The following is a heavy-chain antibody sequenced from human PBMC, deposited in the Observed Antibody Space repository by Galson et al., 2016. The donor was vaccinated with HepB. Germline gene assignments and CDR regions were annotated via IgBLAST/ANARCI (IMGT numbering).Heavy chain of an antibody. CDR3: ARGAAAAPIGGYYSALDV. Sequence: SLRLSCAVSGFTFSNYWMSWVRRAPGKGPEWVADINLDETEKYYMDSVRGRLTIFRDNAKNLLFLQMNDLRVEDTAVYYCARGAAAAPIGGYYSALDVWGQGTTVTVSS. CDR2: INLDETEK. CDR1: GFTFSNYW. J-gene: IGHJ6*02. D-gene: IGHD6-13*01. V-gene: IGHV3-7*02.